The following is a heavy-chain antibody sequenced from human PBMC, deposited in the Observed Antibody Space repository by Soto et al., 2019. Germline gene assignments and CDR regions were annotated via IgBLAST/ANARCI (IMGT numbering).Heavy chain of an antibody. CDR2: MNPNSGNT. V-gene: IGHV1-8*01. D-gene: IGHD3-10*01. J-gene: IGHJ1*01. CDR1: GYTFTSYD. Sequence: QVQLVQSGAEVKKPGASVKVSCKASGYTFTSYDINWVRQATGQGLEWMGWMNPNSGNTGYAQKFQGRVTMTRNTSISTAYMGLSGVRYENTAAYNCARIARQQGSLELLRFEWGQGTLFTVSS. CDR3: ARIARQQGSLELLRFE.